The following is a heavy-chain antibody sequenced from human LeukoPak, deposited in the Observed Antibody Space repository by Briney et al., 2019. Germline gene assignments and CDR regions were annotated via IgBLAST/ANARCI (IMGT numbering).Heavy chain of an antibody. J-gene: IGHJ3*02. V-gene: IGHV3-30*03. CDR1: GFTFSNYG. Sequence: GGSLRLSCAASGFTFSNYGMHWVRQAPGKGLEWVAVLSYDGSNEYYADSVKGRFAISRDNSKNTLYLQMNSLRAEDTAVYYCARDLRDAFDIWGQGTMVTVSS. CDR3: ARDLRDAFDI. CDR2: LSYDGSNE.